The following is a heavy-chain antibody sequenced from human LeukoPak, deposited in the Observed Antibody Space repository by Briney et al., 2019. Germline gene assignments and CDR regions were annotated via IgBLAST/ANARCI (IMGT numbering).Heavy chain of an antibody. CDR3: TTITALGS. V-gene: IGHV3-23*01. CDR2: ISAPDGST. Sequence: GGSLRLSCAASGLKFSNEAMNWVRQAPEKGLEWIATISAPDGSTYYADSVKGRFTTSRDNSKNTVYLQMNSLRAEDTAIYYCTTITALGSWGQGTRVTVSS. CDR1: GLKFSNEA. D-gene: IGHD6-6*01. J-gene: IGHJ5*02.